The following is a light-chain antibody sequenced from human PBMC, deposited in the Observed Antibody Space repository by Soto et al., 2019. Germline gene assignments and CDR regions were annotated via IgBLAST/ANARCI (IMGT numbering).Light chain of an antibody. Sequence: DIQMTQSPSSLSASVGDRVTITCRASQSISSYLNWYQQKPGKAPKLLIYAASSLLSGVPSRFSSSGSWTDFTLTISSLQPEEFATYYCQQSYSTPITFGQGTRLEIK. V-gene: IGKV1-39*01. CDR3: QQSYSTPIT. CDR1: QSISSY. CDR2: AAS. J-gene: IGKJ5*01.